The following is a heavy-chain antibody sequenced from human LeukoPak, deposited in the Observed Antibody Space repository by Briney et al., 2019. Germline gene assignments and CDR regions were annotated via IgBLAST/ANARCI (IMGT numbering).Heavy chain of an antibody. CDR2: MYYSGST. CDR3: ARRDYSGGSGGYWFDP. J-gene: IGHJ5*02. Sequence: SETLSLTCTVSGGSISSYYWSWIRQPPGKGLEWIGYMYYSGSTNYNPSLKSRVTISVDTSKNQLSLKLSSVTAADTAVCFRARRDYSGGSGGYWFDPWGQGILVTVSS. D-gene: IGHD1-26*01. CDR1: GGSISSYY. V-gene: IGHV4-59*01.